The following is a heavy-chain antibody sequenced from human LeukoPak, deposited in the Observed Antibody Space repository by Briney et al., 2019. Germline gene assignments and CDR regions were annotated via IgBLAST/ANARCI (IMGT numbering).Heavy chain of an antibody. CDR2: ISGSGGST. V-gene: IGHV3-23*01. J-gene: IGHJ5*02. D-gene: IGHD1-26*01. CDR3: AKAYSGSRINPPNWFDP. CDR1: GFTFSSYA. Sequence: LSGGSLRLSCAASGFTFSSYAMSWVRQAPGKGLEWVSAISGSGGSTYYADSVKGRFTISRDNSKNTLYLQMNSLRAEDTAVYYCAKAYSGSRINPPNWFDPWGQGTLVTVSP.